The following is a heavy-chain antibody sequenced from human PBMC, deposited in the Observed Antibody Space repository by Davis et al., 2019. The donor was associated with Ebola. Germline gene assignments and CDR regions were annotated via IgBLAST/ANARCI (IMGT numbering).Heavy chain of an antibody. CDR2: ISSNGGST. CDR3: AKARIAVAGRFDY. CDR1: GFTFSSYA. D-gene: IGHD6-19*01. V-gene: IGHV3-64D*06. J-gene: IGHJ4*02. Sequence: PGGSLRLSCSASGFTFSSYAMHWVRQAPGKGLEYVSAISSNGGSTYYADSVKGRFTISRDNSKNTLYLQMSSLRAEDTAVYYCAKARIAVAGRFDYWGQGTLVTVSS.